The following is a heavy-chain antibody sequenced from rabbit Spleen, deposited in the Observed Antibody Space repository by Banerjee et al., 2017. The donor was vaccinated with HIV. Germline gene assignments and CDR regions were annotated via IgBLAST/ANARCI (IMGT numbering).Heavy chain of an antibody. CDR3: ARGGSDYYLTHLYL. V-gene: IGHV1S47*01. Sequence: EQLEESGGGLVKPEGSLTLTCKASGFDFSSNAMCWVRQAPGRGPEWIACIYAGDGSTYYASWAKGRFTISKTSSTTVTLEMTSLTVADTATYFCARGGSDYYLTHLYLWGPGTLVTVS. J-gene: IGHJ3*01. D-gene: IGHD1-1*01. CDR1: GFDFSSNA. CDR2: IYAGDGST.